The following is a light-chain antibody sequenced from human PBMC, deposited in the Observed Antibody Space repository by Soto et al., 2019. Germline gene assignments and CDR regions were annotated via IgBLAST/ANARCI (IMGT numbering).Light chain of an antibody. CDR1: WSNIGNNA. V-gene: IGLV1-36*01. CDR2: YDD. Sequence: QSVLTQPPSVSEAPRQRVTISCSGSWSNIGNNAVSWFQQLPGKAPKLLIYYDDLLASGVSDRFSGSKSGTSASLAISGLQSEDEADYYCAVWDDSLNGRIFGGETKLTVL. J-gene: IGLJ2*01. CDR3: AVWDDSLNGRI.